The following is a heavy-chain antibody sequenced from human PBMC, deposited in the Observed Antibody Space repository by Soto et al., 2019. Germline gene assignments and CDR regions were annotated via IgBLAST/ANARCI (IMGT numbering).Heavy chain of an antibody. CDR2: MSYEGSKT. CDR3: AGDGDTSMRRDGWFDP. CDR1: GSTFSSYA. V-gene: IGHV3-30-3*01. D-gene: IGHD5-18*01. Sequence: QVQLVESGGGVVQPGRSLRLSCAASGSTFSSYAMHWVRQAPGKGLEWVAVMSYEGSKTNYADSVKGRFTISRDNSKNTLHLQMDSLRADDTALYYCAGDGDTSMRRDGWFDPWGQGTLVTVSS. J-gene: IGHJ5*02.